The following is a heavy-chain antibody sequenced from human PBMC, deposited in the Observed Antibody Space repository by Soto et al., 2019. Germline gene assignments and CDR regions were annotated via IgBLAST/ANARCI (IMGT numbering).Heavy chain of an antibody. CDR2: INPSGGST. CDR1: GGTFSSYA. J-gene: IGHJ6*02. Sequence: RASVKVSCKASGGTFSSYAISWVRQAPGQGLEWMGIINPSGGSTSYAQKFQGRVTMTRDTSTSTVYMELSSLRSEDTAVYYCARDRAFLKSTVTHYYYGMDVWGQGTTVTVS. V-gene: IGHV1-46*01. D-gene: IGHD4-17*01. CDR3: ARDRAFLKSTVTHYYYGMDV.